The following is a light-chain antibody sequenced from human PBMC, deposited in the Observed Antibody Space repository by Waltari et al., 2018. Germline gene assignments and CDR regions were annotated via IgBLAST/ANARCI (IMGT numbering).Light chain of an antibody. J-gene: IGLJ2*01. CDR1: SSNIGAGYD. Sequence: QSVLAQPPSVSVAPGQRVTISCTGSSSNIGAGYDLHCYQQFPGTAPKLLMYLNSHRPSVVPDRLSGTKSGTSTSLAITVLQAGDEADYYCQSCDITLTDSVIGGGTKLTVL. V-gene: IGLV1-40*01. CDR3: QSCDITLTDSV. CDR2: LNS.